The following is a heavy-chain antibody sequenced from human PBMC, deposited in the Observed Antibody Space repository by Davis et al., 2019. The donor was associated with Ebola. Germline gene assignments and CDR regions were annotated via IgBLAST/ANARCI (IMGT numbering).Heavy chain of an antibody. D-gene: IGHD6-6*01. Sequence: SETLSLTCTVSGGSISSGDYYWSWIRQPPGKGLEWIGEINHNGSTNYNPSLKSRVTISVDTSKNQFSLKLSSVTAADTAVYYCARGPYSSSFDYWGQGTLVTVSS. V-gene: IGHV4-39*07. CDR2: INHNGST. CDR1: GGSISSGDYY. CDR3: ARGPYSSSFDY. J-gene: IGHJ4*02.